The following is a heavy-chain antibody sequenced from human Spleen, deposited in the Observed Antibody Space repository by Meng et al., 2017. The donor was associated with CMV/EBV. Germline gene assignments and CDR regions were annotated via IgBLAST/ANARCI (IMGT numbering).Heavy chain of an antibody. CDR3: ARRDGRCLDY. CDR2: INHSGST. V-gene: IGHV4-34*01. J-gene: IGHJ4*02. Sequence: QVQLKQWGVGRLKPSATLSLTCAVYGGSFSGYYWSWIRQPPGKGLEWIGEINHSGSTNYNPSLKSRVTISVDTSKNQFSLKLSSVTAADTAVYYCARRDGRCLDYWGQGTLVTVSS. CDR1: GGSFSGYY. D-gene: IGHD5-24*01.